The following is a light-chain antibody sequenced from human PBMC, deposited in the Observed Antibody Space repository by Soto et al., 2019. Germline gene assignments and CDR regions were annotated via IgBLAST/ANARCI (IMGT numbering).Light chain of an antibody. J-gene: IGLJ1*01. CDR1: SSDVGSYNY. CDR2: DVS. Sequence: QSVLTQPASVSGSPGQSITISCTGTSSDVGSYNYVSWYQHHPGKAPKLMIYDVSNRPSGVPNRFSGSKSGNTASLTISGLQAEDEADYYCSSFTSSTSFVFATGTKVTVL. V-gene: IGLV2-14*03. CDR3: SSFTSSTSFV.